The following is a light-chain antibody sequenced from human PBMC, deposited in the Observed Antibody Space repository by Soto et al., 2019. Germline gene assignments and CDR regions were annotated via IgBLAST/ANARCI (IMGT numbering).Light chain of an antibody. J-gene: IGKJ1*01. CDR3: QQSYSTTRT. CDR2: AAS. Sequence: DIQMTHSPSSLSASVVDRVTITFRASQSISSYLNWYQQKPGTATKLLIYAASSLQSGVTSRFSGSGSGTDFTLNISSLQPEDFATYYCQQSYSTTRTVGQGTKLDI. V-gene: IGKV1-39*01. CDR1: QSISSY.